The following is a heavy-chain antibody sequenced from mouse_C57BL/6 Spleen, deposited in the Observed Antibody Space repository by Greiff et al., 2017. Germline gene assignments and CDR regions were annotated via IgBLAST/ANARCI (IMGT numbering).Heavy chain of an antibody. Sequence: QVQLQQSGPELVKPGASVKISCKASGYAFSSSWMNWVKQRPGKGLEWIGRIYPGDGDTNYNGKFKGKATLTADKSSSTAYMPLSSLTSEDSAVYFCARELDYYGSSSNYFDYWGQGTTLTVSS. CDR1: GYAFSSSW. CDR2: IYPGDGDT. CDR3: ARELDYYGSSSNYFDY. J-gene: IGHJ2*01. D-gene: IGHD1-1*01. V-gene: IGHV1-82*01.